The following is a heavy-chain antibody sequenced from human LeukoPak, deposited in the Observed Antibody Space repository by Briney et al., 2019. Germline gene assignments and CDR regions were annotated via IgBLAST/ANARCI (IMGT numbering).Heavy chain of an antibody. V-gene: IGHV5-51*01. Sequence: AESLKISCKGSGYSFTTYWIGWVRQMPGKGLEWMGIIYPGDSDTRYSPSFQGQVTISADKSISTAYLQWSSLKASDTAMYYCARARYCSGGSCYAEYWGQGTLVTVSS. J-gene: IGHJ4*02. D-gene: IGHD2-15*01. CDR3: ARARYCSGGSCYAEY. CDR2: IYPGDSDT. CDR1: GYSFTTYW.